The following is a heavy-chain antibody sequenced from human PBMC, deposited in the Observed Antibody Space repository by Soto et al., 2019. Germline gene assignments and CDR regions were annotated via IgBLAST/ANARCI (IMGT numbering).Heavy chain of an antibody. CDR1: GYTFTSYY. V-gene: IGHV1-46*03. CDR2: INPSGGST. J-gene: IGHJ6*03. D-gene: IGHD2-8*01. CDR3: ARSPAKMANDYYYYYMDV. Sequence: ASVKVSCKASGYTFTSYYMHWVRQAPGQGLLWMGIINPSGGSTSYARKFQGRVTMTRDTSTSTVYMELSSLRSEDTAVYYCARSPAKMANDYYYYYMDVWGKGTTVTVSS.